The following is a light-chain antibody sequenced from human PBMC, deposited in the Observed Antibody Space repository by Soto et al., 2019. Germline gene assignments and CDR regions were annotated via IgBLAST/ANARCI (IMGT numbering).Light chain of an antibody. CDR3: QQYYSTVYT. CDR1: QGVLARSNNKNY. Sequence: DIVMTQSPDSLAVSLGERATINCRSSQGVLARSNNKNYLAWYQQKPGQPPKLLIYWASTRQSGVPDRFSGGRSGTDFTLTISSLQAEDVAVYYCQQYYSTVYTFGQGTKLEIK. J-gene: IGKJ2*01. V-gene: IGKV4-1*01. CDR2: WAS.